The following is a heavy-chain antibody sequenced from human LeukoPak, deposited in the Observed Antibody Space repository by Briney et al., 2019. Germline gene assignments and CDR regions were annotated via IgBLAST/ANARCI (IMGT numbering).Heavy chain of an antibody. V-gene: IGHV7-4-1*02. CDR2: IDTNTGNP. J-gene: IGHJ5*02. CDR1: GYTSTNYA. CDR3: ARDNYGAEEGIGSSLAWLDP. D-gene: IGHD6-13*01. Sequence: ASVKVSCKASGYTSTNYAMNWVRQVPGQGLEWMGWIDTNTGNPTYAQGFTERFVFSLDTSVNTAYLQINSLKSEDTAVYYCARDNYGAEEGIGSSLAWLDPWGQGTLVTVSS.